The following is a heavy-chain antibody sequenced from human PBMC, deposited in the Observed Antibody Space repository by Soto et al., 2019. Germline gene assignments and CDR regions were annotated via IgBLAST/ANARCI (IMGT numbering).Heavy chain of an antibody. Sequence: DVQLLESGGGLVQPGGSLRLSCAVSGFTFRTYAMSWVRQAPGKGLEWVTGITGSGGSTYYADSVKGLFTISRDNSKNTLFLQMKSRRADDTATYYCAKHIEQGWQLVPSANVDYWGQGTRVTVSS. J-gene: IGHJ4*02. CDR2: ITGSGGST. V-gene: IGHV3-23*01. D-gene: IGHD6-6*01. CDR1: GFTFRTYA. CDR3: AKHIEQGWQLVPSANVDY.